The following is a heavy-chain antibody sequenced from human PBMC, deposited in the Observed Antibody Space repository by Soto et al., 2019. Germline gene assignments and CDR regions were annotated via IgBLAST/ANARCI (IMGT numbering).Heavy chain of an antibody. CDR3: ARPVTSLVGTSGFDC. J-gene: IGHJ4*02. Sequence: EVQLVESGGGLVQPGGSLGLSCVVSGFSLSSYSMSWVRQVPGKGLEWVASIKRDGSEKKYVDSVKGRFTISRDTGKNSLYLQMSSLSAEDTGIYFCARPVTSLVGTSGFDCWGQGTLVTISS. CDR1: GFSLSSYS. CDR2: IKRDGSEK. V-gene: IGHV3-7*01. D-gene: IGHD3-10*01.